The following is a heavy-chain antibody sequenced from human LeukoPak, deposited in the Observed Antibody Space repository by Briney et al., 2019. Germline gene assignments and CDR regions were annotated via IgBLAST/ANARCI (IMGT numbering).Heavy chain of an antibody. V-gene: IGHV4-34*01. D-gene: IGHD6-19*01. CDR2: INHSGST. CDR3: ARYSRRQWLVQYYFDY. CDR1: GGSFSGYY. J-gene: IGHJ4*02. Sequence: SETLSLTCAVYGGSFSGYYWSWIRQPPGKGLEWIGEINHSGSTNYNPSLKSRVTISVDTSKNQFSLKLSSVTAADTAVYYCARYSRRQWLVQYYFDYWGQGTLVTVS.